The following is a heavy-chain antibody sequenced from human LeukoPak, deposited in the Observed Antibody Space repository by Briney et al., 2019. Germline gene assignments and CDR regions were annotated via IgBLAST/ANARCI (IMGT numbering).Heavy chain of an antibody. V-gene: IGHV1-8*03. D-gene: IGHD1-14*01. CDR3: ARAPVSRDVQSYYYYYMDV. CDR1: GYTFTSYD. Sequence: ASVKVSCKASGYTFTSYDINWVRQATGQGLEWMAWMNPNSSSIGYAQKFQGRVTVTRNTSISTAYMELSSLRSEDTAVYYCARAPVSRDVQSYYYYYMDVWGKGTTVTVSS. CDR2: MNPNSSSI. J-gene: IGHJ6*03.